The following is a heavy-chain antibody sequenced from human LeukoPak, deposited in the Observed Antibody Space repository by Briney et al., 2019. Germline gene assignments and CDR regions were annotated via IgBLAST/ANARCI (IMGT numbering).Heavy chain of an antibody. D-gene: IGHD3-10*01. J-gene: IGHJ3*02. CDR1: GGSISSSNW. Sequence: SETLSLTCAVSGGSISSSNWWSWVRQPPGKGLEWIGEIYHSGSTNYNPSLKSRVTISVDKSKNQFSLKLSSVTAADTAVYYCARDYPRYGSEDAFDIWGQGTMVTVSS. V-gene: IGHV4-4*02. CDR2: IYHSGST. CDR3: ARDYPRYGSEDAFDI.